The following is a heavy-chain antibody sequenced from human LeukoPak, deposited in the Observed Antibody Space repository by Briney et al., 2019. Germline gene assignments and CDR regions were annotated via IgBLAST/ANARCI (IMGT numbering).Heavy chain of an antibody. CDR1: GGSMTTHH. CDR2: VFDSGRT. J-gene: IGHJ4*02. V-gene: IGHV4-59*11. D-gene: IGHD5-18*01. Sequence: SETLSLTCTVAGGSMTTHHWNWIRQTPGKGLEWIGDVFDSGRTRENPSLKRRVTLSADTSKNQLSLTLSSVTAADTAVYYCTTIKRGHIFRYFDFWGQGILVTVSS. CDR3: TTIKRGHIFRYFDF.